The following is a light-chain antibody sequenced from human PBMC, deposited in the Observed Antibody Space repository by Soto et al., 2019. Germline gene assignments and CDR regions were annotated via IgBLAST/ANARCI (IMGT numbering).Light chain of an antibody. CDR2: DAS. Sequence: VVLTQSHSTLSLSPGERSTVSCSASLSVSVYLDWYQQKPGQAPRLLISDASNRATGIPARFSGSGSGTDFTLTISSLEPEDFAVYYCHQRQYWPPITFGQGTRLEIK. CDR1: LSVSVY. V-gene: IGKV3-11*01. CDR3: HQRQYWPPIT. J-gene: IGKJ5*01.